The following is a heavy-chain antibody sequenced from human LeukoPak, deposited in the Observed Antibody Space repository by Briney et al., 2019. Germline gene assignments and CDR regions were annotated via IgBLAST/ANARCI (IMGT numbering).Heavy chain of an antibody. Sequence: PGGSLRLSCAASGFTFSNYAMNWVRQAPGKGLEWVSGISGSGGSTYYADSVRGRSTISRDNSKNTLYLQMKSLRAEDTAVYYCAKKAGSGWFWFDPWGQGTLSPSPQ. CDR1: GFTFSNYA. CDR2: ISGSGGST. D-gene: IGHD6-19*01. J-gene: IGHJ5*02. V-gene: IGHV3-23*01. CDR3: AKKAGSGWFWFDP.